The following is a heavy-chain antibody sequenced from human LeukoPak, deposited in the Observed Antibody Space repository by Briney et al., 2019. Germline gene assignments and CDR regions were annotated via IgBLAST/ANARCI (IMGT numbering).Heavy chain of an antibody. Sequence: GGSLRLSCAASGFTFSSYAMSWVRQAPGKGLEWVSAISGSGGSTYYADSVKGRCTISRDNSKNTLYLQMNSLRAEDTAVYYCAKSLRITIFGVVALFDYWGQGTLVTVSS. D-gene: IGHD3-3*01. J-gene: IGHJ4*02. V-gene: IGHV3-23*01. CDR2: ISGSGGST. CDR1: GFTFSSYA. CDR3: AKSLRITIFGVVALFDY.